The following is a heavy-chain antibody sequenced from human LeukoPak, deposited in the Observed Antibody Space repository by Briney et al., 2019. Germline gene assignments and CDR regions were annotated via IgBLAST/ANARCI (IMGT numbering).Heavy chain of an antibody. J-gene: IGHJ4*02. V-gene: IGHV4-34*01. CDR2: INHSGST. Sequence: KPSETLSLTCAVCGGSFSGYYWSWIRQPPGKGLEWIGEINHSGSTNYNPSLKSRVTISVDTSKNQFSLKLSSVTAADTAVYYCARGLGYSYGHRPLDYWGQGTLVTVSS. D-gene: IGHD5-18*01. CDR1: GGSFSGYY. CDR3: ARGLGYSYGHRPLDY.